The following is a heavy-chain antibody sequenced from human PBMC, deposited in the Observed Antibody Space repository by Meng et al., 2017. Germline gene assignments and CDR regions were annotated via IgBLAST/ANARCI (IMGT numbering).Heavy chain of an antibody. J-gene: IGHJ6*02. CDR3: ARDLLMVRGVISLDYYYYGMDV. CDR2: IWYDGSNK. D-gene: IGHD3-10*01. CDR1: GFTFSSYG. V-gene: IGHV3-33*01. Sequence: GGSLRLSCAASGFTFSSYGMHWVRQAPGKGLEWVAVIWYDGSNKYYADSVKGGFTISRDNSKNTLYLQMNSLRAEDTAVYYCARDLLMVRGVISLDYYYYGMDVWGQGTTVTVSS.